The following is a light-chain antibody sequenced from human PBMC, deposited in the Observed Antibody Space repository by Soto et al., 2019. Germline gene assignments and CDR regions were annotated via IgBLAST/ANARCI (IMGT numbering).Light chain of an antibody. CDR3: QQYGSSHWM. CDR1: QSASSSY. CDR2: GAS. Sequence: EIVLTQSPGTLHLSPGERAALSSRASQSASSSYLAWSQQKPGQAPRLLNYGASSRATVIQDRFSGSGSGTGFTLTIIRLEPEDFAVYYCQQYGSSHWMFGQGTNVEIK. J-gene: IGKJ1*01. V-gene: IGKV3-20*01.